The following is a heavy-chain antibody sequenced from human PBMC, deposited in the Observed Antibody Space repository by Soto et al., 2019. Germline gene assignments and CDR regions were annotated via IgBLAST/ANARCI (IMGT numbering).Heavy chain of an antibody. V-gene: IGHV3-23*01. CDR1: GFTFSSYA. CDR2: FSGSGGST. J-gene: IGHJ4*02. Sequence: EVQLLESGGGLVQPGGSLRLSCAASGFTFSSYAMSWVRQAPGKGLEWVSAFSGSGGSTYYADSVKGRFTISRDNSKNTLYVQMNSLRAEDTAVYYCAKESPSKSVVGDFSYFDYWGQGTLVTVSS. D-gene: IGHD4-17*01. CDR3: AKESPSKSVVGDFSYFDY.